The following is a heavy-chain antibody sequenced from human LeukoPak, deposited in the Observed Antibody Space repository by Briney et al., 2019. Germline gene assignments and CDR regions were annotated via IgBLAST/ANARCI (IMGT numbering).Heavy chain of an antibody. V-gene: IGHV4-4*07. J-gene: IGHJ6*03. CDR1: GVSISSYY. D-gene: IGHD3-10*01. CDR3: AREGWVTMVQGGIHYYYYYMDV. CDR2: IYTSGST. Sequence: PSETLSLTCTVSGVSISSYYWSWIRQPAGKGLEWIGRIYTSGSTNYNPSLKSRVTMSVETSKNQFSLKLSSVTAADKAVYYCAREGWVTMVQGGIHYYYYYMDVWGKGTTVTVSS.